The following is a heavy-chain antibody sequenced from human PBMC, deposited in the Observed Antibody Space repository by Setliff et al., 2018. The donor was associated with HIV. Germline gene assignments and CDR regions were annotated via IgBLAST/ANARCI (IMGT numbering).Heavy chain of an antibody. V-gene: IGHV4-59*11. D-gene: IGHD2-2*01. Sequence: KTSETLSLTCTVSGGSINSHYWGWIRQPPGKGLEYIGYIYFTGITNYNPSLQSRVTISIDTTKKQLFLRVRSVTAADTAVYYCARGGYSSKWYSWFDPWGQGTLVTVSS. CDR2: IYFTGIT. CDR3: ARGGYSSKWYSWFDP. J-gene: IGHJ5*01. CDR1: GGSINSHY.